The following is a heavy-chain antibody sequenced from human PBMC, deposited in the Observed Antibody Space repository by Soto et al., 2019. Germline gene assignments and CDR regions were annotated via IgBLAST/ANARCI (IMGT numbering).Heavy chain of an antibody. D-gene: IGHD3-16*02. V-gene: IGHV4-34*01. CDR2: INHSGST. CDR1: GGSFSGYY. Sequence: PSETLSLTCAVYGGSFSGYYWSWIRQPPGKGLEWIGEINHSGSTNYKPSLKSRVTISVDTSKNQFSLKLSSVTAAGTAVYYCARGKLSDYVWGSYRYHFDYWGQGTVVTVSS. CDR3: ARGKLSDYVWGSYRYHFDY. J-gene: IGHJ4*02.